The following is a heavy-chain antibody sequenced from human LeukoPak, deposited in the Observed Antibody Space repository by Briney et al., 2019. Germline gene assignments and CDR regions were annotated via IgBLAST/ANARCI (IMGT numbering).Heavy chain of an antibody. CDR1: GGSISSYY. J-gene: IGHJ6*02. D-gene: IGHD6-25*01. CDR2: IYYSGST. CDR3: ARRRGGRGDYYYGMDV. Sequence: SETLSLTCTVSGGSISSYYWSWIRQPPGKGLEWIGYIYYSGSTNYNPSLKSRVTISVDTSKNQFSLKLSSVTAADTAVYYCARRRGGRGDYYYGMDVWGQGTTVTASS. V-gene: IGHV4-59*08.